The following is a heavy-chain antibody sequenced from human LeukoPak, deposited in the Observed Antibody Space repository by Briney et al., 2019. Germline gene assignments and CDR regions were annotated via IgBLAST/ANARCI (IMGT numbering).Heavy chain of an antibody. D-gene: IGHD6-6*01. Sequence: GGSLRLSCAASGFTFSSYTMSWVRQAPGKGLEWISVISGSGGVTYYADSVKGRFTISRDNSKNTLHLQMNSLRAEDTAVYYCATFLAVIAARDSLYFQHWGQGTLVSVSS. V-gene: IGHV3-23*01. J-gene: IGHJ1*01. CDR1: GFTFSSYT. CDR2: ISGSGGVT. CDR3: ATFLAVIAARDSLYFQH.